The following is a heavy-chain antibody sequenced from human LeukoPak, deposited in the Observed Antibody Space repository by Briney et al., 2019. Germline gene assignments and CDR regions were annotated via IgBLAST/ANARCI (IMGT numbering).Heavy chain of an antibody. CDR1: GFTFTGYW. Sequence: GGSLRLSCAVSGFTFTGYWMSWVRQAPGKGLEWVANINEDGTKKYYVDSVKGRFTISRDNAKNSLYLQMNSLRAEDTAVYYCARDGRDGYIDYWGRGTLVTVSS. J-gene: IGHJ4*02. D-gene: IGHD5-24*01. V-gene: IGHV3-7*01. CDR2: INEDGTKK. CDR3: ARDGRDGYIDY.